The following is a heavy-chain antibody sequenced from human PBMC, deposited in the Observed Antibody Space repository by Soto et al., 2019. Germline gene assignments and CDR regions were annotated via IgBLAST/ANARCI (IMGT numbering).Heavy chain of an antibody. CDR3: ARLDIRFGELLDY. Sequence: SETLSLTCTVSGGSISSSSYYWGWIRQPPGKGLEWIGSIYYSGSTYYNPSLKSRVTISVDTSKNQFSLKLSSVTAADTAVYYCARLDIRFGELLDYWGQGTLVTVSS. D-gene: IGHD3-10*01. CDR1: GGSISSSSYY. CDR2: IYYSGST. J-gene: IGHJ4*02. V-gene: IGHV4-39*01.